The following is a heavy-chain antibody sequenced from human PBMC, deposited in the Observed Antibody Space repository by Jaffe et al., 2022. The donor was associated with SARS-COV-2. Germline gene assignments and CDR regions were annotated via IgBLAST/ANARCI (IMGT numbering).Heavy chain of an antibody. CDR1: GFTFSSYA. CDR3: ARDLFPQRTYCSGGSCYLFADDAFDI. J-gene: IGHJ3*02. CDR2: ISYDGSNK. D-gene: IGHD2-15*01. Sequence: QVQLVESGGGVVQPGRSLRLSCAASGFTFSSYAMHWVRQAPGKGLEWVAVISYDGSNKYYADSVKGRFTISRDNSKNTLYLQMNSLRAEDTAVYYCARDLFPQRTYCSGGSCYLFADDAFDIWGQGTMVTVSS. V-gene: IGHV3-30*04.